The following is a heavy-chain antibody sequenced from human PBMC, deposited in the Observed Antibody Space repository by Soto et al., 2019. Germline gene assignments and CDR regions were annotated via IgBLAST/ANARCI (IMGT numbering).Heavy chain of an antibody. Sequence: SQPVSRTCAISGASVSSNSAAWNCIRQSPSRGLEWLGRTYYRSKWYNDYAVSVKSRITINPDTSKNQFSLQLNSVTPEDTAVYYCARGMGHCSAGSCAYGMDVCAQRTTVTVSS. J-gene: IGHJ6*02. CDR3: ARGMGHCSAGSCAYGMDV. CDR2: TYYRSKWYN. V-gene: IGHV6-1*01. CDR1: GASVSSNSAA. D-gene: IGHD2-15*01.